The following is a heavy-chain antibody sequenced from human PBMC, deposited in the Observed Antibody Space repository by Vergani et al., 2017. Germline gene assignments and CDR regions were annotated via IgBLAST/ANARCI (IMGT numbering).Heavy chain of an antibody. CDR1: GYSISSGYY. Sequence: QVQLQQSGPGLVKPSETLSLTCSVSGYSISSGYYWGWVRQSPGKGLEWIASIYHTGSTYYNPSLESRVTISVDTSKNQFSLNVTSVSAADTAVYYCARGNSAYPSSGMDVWGQGTTVIVSS. J-gene: IGHJ6*02. V-gene: IGHV4-38-2*02. CDR2: IYHTGST. D-gene: IGHD1/OR15-1a*01. CDR3: ARGNSAYPSSGMDV.